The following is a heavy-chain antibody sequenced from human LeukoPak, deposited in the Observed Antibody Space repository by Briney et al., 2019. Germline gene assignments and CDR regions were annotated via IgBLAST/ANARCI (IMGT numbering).Heavy chain of an antibody. CDR1: GYTFTNYY. V-gene: IGHV1-46*03. Sequence: ASVKVSCKASGYTFTNYYMHWVRQAPGQGLEWMGIINPSGGSTSYAQKFQGRVTMTRDTSTSTVYMELSSLRSEDTAVYYCARAYIVVVPAARGNWFDPWGQGTLVTVSS. CDR2: INPSGGST. J-gene: IGHJ5*02. CDR3: ARAYIVVVPAARGNWFDP. D-gene: IGHD2-2*01.